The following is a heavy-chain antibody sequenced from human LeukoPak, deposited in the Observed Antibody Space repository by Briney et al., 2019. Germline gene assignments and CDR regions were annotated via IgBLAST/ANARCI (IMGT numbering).Heavy chain of an antibody. CDR1: GGSISSYY. J-gene: IGHJ4*02. V-gene: IGHV4-59*08. CDR2: IYYSGST. Sequence: SSETLSLTCTVSGGSISSYYWSWIRQPPGKGLEWIGYIYYSGSTNYNPSRKSRVTISVDTPKNQFSLKQSSVTAADTAVYYCARQGSSFNTAPHYWGQGTLVTVSS. CDR3: ARQGSSFNTAPHY. D-gene: IGHD6-13*01.